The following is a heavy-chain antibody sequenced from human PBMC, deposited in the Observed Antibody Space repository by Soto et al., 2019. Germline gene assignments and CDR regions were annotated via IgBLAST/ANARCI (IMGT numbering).Heavy chain of an antibody. V-gene: IGHV2-5*02. J-gene: IGHJ4*02. CDR1: GFSMRTIGVG. CDR3: AHMLSGNWCFDY. CDR2: IYWDDDK. Sequence: KESGPTLVKPPQTLTLTCTFSGFSMRTIGVGVGWISQPPGKALEWLALIYWDDDKRDSPFLKSRLTITKDTSKNQVVLTMTNMDPVDTATYYGAHMLSGNWCFDYWGQGTLITVSS. D-gene: IGHD6-13*01.